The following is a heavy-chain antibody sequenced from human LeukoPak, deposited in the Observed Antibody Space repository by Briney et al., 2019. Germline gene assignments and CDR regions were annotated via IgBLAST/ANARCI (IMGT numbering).Heavy chain of an antibody. J-gene: IGHJ4*02. CDR1: GFTFSSYG. V-gene: IGHV3-30*18. CDR3: AKGSHYDILTGEFDY. Sequence: GGSLRLSCAASGFTFSSYGMHWVRQAPGKGLEWVAVISYDGGNKYYADSVKGRFTISRDNSKNTLYLQMNSLRAEDTAVYYCAKGSHYDILTGEFDYWGQGTLVTVSS. D-gene: IGHD3-9*01. CDR2: ISYDGGNK.